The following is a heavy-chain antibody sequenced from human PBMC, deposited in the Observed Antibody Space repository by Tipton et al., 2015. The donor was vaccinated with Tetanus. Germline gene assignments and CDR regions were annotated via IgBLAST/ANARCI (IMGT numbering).Heavy chain of an antibody. CDR1: GFTFSDYY. CDR2: ISGSGGST. Sequence: SLRLSCAASGFTFSDYYMSWIRQAPGKGLEWVSAISGSGGSTYYADSVKGRFTISRDNSKNTLYLQMNSLRAEDTAVYYCAKDDSSGYYYGIDYWGQGTLVTVSS. J-gene: IGHJ4*02. CDR3: AKDDSSGYYYGIDY. D-gene: IGHD3-22*01. V-gene: IGHV3-23*01.